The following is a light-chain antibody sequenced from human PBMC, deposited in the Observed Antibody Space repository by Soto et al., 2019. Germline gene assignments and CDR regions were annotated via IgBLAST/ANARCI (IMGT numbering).Light chain of an antibody. CDR3: SSYTRSSTLV. CDR2: EVT. Sequence: QSALTQPASVSGSPGQSITLSCTGTSSDVGVYNYVSWYQQHPGKAPKLIIYEVTNRPSGVSNRFSGSKSGTTASLTISGLQAEDEADYYCSSYTRSSTLVFGGGTKLTVL. V-gene: IGLV2-14*01. J-gene: IGLJ2*01. CDR1: SSDVGVYNY.